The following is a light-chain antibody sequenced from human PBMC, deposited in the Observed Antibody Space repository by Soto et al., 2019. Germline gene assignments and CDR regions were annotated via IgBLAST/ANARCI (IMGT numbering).Light chain of an antibody. V-gene: IGKV3-15*01. CDR2: GAS. CDR1: QSVSSN. CDR3: QQYNNWPLP. J-gene: IGKJ4*01. Sequence: EIVMTQSPATLSVSPGERATLSCRASQSVSSNLAWYQQAPGQAPRLLIYGASTRATGIAARFSGSGTGTEFTLTISSLQSEDSAVYYCQQYNNWPLPFGGGTKVEIK.